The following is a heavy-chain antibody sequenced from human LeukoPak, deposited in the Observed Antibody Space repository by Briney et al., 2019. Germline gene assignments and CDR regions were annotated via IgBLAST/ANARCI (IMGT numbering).Heavy chain of an antibody. D-gene: IGHD3-22*01. Sequence: ASVKVSCKVSGYTLTELSMHWVRQAPGKGLEWMGGFDPEDGETIYAQKFQGRVTMTEDTSTDTAYMELSSLRSEDTAVNYCATVGNYYDSSGYSPWGQGTLVTVSS. V-gene: IGHV1-24*01. CDR2: FDPEDGET. CDR1: GYTLTELS. J-gene: IGHJ5*02. CDR3: ATVGNYYDSSGYSP.